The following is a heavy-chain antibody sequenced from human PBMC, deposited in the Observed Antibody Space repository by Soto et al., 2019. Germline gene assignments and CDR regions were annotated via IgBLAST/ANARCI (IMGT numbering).Heavy chain of an antibody. Sequence: PGGSLRLSCTASGFTFGDYAMSWVRQAPGKGLEWVGFIRSKAYGGTTEYAASVKGRFTISRDDSKSIAYLQMNSLKTEDTAVYYCTRGRWLQLLGVPYFDYWGQGTLVTVSS. D-gene: IGHD5-12*01. CDR3: TRGRWLQLLGVPYFDY. V-gene: IGHV3-49*04. CDR1: GFTFGDYA. CDR2: IRSKAYGGTT. J-gene: IGHJ4*02.